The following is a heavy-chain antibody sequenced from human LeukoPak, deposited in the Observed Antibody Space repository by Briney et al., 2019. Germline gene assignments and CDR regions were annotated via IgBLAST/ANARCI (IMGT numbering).Heavy chain of an antibody. CDR2: IYAGNGNT. V-gene: IGHV1-3*01. CDR1: GYSFTSYA. CDR3: ARGYCSSYSWQYYFDY. Sequence: ASVKVSCKASGYSFTSYAMHWVRQAPGQRLEWMGWIYAGNGNTQFSQNFQGRVTFTRDTSASTAYMELSSLRSEGTAVYYCARGYCSSYSWQYYFDYWGQGTLVTVSS. J-gene: IGHJ4*02. D-gene: IGHD2-2*01.